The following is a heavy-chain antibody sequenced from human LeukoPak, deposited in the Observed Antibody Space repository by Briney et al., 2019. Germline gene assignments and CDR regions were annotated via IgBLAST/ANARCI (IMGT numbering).Heavy chain of an antibody. CDR2: IIPIFGTA. J-gene: IGHJ5*02. CDR3: AASIAVAQEGWFDP. CDR1: GGTFSSCA. Sequence: SVKVSCKASGGTFSSCAISWVRQAPGQGLEWMGGIIPIFGTANYAQKFQGRVTITADESTSTAYMELSSLRSEDTAVYYCAASIAVAQEGWFDPWGQGTLVTVSS. D-gene: IGHD6-19*01. V-gene: IGHV1-69*01.